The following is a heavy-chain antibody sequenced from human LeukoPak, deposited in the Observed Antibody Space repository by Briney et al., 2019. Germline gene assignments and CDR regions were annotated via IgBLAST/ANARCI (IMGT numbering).Heavy chain of an antibody. J-gene: IGHJ6*03. V-gene: IGHV1-69*13. CDR2: IIPIFGTA. D-gene: IGHD3-16*01. Sequence: SVKVSCKASGGTFSSYAISWVRQAPGQGLEWMGGIIPIFGTANYAQKFQGRVTITADESTSTAYMELSSLRSDDTAVYYCARQVGRGTQIYYMDVWGKGTTVTVSS. CDR1: GGTFSSYA. CDR3: ARQVGRGTQIYYMDV.